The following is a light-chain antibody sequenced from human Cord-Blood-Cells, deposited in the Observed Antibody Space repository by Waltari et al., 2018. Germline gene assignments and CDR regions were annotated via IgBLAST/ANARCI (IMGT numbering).Light chain of an antibody. J-gene: IGKJ3*01. CDR1: QSVLYSSNNKNY. CDR2: WAS. Sequence: DIVMTQSPHSLAVSLGERATINGKSSQSVLYSSNNKNYLAWYQQKPGQPPKLLIYWASTRESGVPDRFSGSGSGTDFTLTISSLQAEDVAVYYCQQYYSTPFTFGPGTKVDIK. V-gene: IGKV4-1*01. CDR3: QQYYSTPFT.